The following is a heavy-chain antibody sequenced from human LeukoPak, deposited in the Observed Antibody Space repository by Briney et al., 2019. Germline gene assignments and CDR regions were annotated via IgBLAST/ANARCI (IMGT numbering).Heavy chain of an antibody. CDR3: ARDAGYSSSQFDY. CDR1: RFTFNNYS. Sequence: GGSLRLSCAACRFTFNNYSMTWVRQTPGQGLEWVSLNGGSGGTTYFGDSVKGRFTISRDNAKNSLYLQMNSLRAEDTAVYYCARDAGYSSSQFDYWGQGTLVTVSS. V-gene: IGHV3-23*01. J-gene: IGHJ4*02. CDR2: NGGSGGTT. D-gene: IGHD6-13*01.